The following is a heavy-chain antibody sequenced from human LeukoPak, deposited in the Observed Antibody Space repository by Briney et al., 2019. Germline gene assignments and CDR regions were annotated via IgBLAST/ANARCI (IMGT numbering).Heavy chain of an antibody. CDR1: GFTFSSYW. CDR2: INSDGSST. V-gene: IGHV3-74*01. J-gene: IGHJ4*02. CDR3: APLGSGGYYHVVY. D-gene: IGHD3-22*01. Sequence: PGGSLRLSCAASGFTFSSYWMHWVRQAPGKGLVWVSRINSDGSSTSYADSVKGRFTISRDNAKNTLYLQMNSLRAEDTAVYYCAPLGSGGYYHVVYWGQGTLVTVSS.